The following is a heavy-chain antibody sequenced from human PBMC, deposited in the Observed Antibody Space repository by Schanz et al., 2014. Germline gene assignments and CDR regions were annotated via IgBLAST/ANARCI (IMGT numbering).Heavy chain of an antibody. CDR2: ISGTTTYT. V-gene: IGHV3-11*05. D-gene: IGHD2-15*01. J-gene: IGHJ6*02. CDR1: GFTFSDYY. Sequence: GGSLRLSCAASGFTFSDYYMSWIRQAPGKGLEWVSYISGTTTYTNYADSVKGRFTISRDNARNSLYLQMNSLRAEDTAVFYCAKEMGYCSGGTCYDYYYYGLDVWGQGTTVTVSS. CDR3: AKEMGYCSGGTCYDYYYYGLDV.